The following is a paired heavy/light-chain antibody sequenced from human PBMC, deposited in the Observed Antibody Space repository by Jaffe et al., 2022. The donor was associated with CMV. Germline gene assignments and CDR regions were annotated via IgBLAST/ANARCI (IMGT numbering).Heavy chain of an antibody. CDR1: GLTFKNYG. CDR3: ANSHCTSGICYSAYYGMDV. Sequence: QVQLVESGGGVVQPGRSLTLSCAASGLTFKNYGMHWVRQAPGKGLEWVAFIWSDGSHKYYGDSVKGRFTISRDNSKNTMYLQMNSLRAEDTAVYYCANSHCTSGICYSAYYGMDVWGQGTTVTVSS. D-gene: IGHD2-8*01. CDR2: IWSDGSHK. V-gene: IGHV3-33*06. J-gene: IGHJ6*02.
Light chain of an antibody. V-gene: IGLV1-51*02. Sequence: QSVLTQPPAVSAAPGQKVTISCSGSSSNIGNNYVSWYQQLPGTAPKLLIYENNKRPSGIPDRFSGSKSGTSATLDITGLQTGDEADYHCGTWDSGLTAGVFGGGTKVTVL. J-gene: IGLJ3*02. CDR2: ENN. CDR3: GTWDSGLTAGV. CDR1: SSNIGNNY.